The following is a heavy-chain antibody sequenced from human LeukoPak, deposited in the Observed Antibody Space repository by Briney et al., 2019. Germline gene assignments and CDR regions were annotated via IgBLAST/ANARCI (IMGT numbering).Heavy chain of an antibody. D-gene: IGHD2-21*01. Sequence: GGSLRLSCAASGFTFSSSGMHWVRQAPGKGLQWVAVISYDGSNKYYADSVKGRFTISRDNSKNTLYLQMNSLRAEDTAVYYCAKDVRGGAGWLDYWGQGTLVTVSS. V-gene: IGHV3-30*18. CDR3: AKDVRGGAGWLDY. J-gene: IGHJ4*02. CDR1: GFTFSSSG. CDR2: ISYDGSNK.